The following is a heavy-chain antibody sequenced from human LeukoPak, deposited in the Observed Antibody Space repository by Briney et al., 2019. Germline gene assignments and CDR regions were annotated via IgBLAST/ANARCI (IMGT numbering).Heavy chain of an antibody. V-gene: IGHV3-21*01. CDR2: IRSSSSYI. CDR1: GFTFSSYS. J-gene: IGHJ6*02. Sequence: GGSLRLSCAASGFTFSSYSMNWVRQAPGKGLEWVSSIRSSSSYIYYADSVKGRFTISRDNAKNSLYLQMNSLRAENTAAYYCARGRSSGSIVGYCSGGSCGYGMDVGGQGPTVTVSS. D-gene: IGHD2-15*01. CDR3: ARGRSSGSIVGYCSGGSCGYGMDV.